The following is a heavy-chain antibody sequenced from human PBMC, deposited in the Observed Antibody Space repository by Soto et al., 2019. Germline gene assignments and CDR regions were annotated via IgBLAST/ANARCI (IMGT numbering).Heavy chain of an antibody. D-gene: IGHD2-2*01. CDR1: GYTLTELS. CDR2: FDPEDGET. Sequence: ASVKVSCKVSGYTLTELSMHWVRQAPGKGLEWMGGFDPEDGETIYAQKFQGRVTMTEDTSTDTAYMELSSLRSEDTAVYYCATMGDCSSTSCRNWFDPWGQGTLVTVSS. J-gene: IGHJ5*02. CDR3: ATMGDCSSTSCRNWFDP. V-gene: IGHV1-24*01.